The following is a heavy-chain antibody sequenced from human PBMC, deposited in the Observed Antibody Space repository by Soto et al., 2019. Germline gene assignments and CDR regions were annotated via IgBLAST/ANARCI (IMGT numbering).Heavy chain of an antibody. Sequence: GASVKVSCKASGGTFSSYTISWVRQAPGQGLEWMGRIIPILGIANYAQKFQGRVTITADKSTSTAYMELSSLRSEDTAVYYCARDISVKGYSYGITFDYWGQGTLVTVSS. CDR1: GGTFSSYT. V-gene: IGHV1-69*04. J-gene: IGHJ4*02. D-gene: IGHD5-18*01. CDR2: IIPILGIA. CDR3: ARDISVKGYSYGITFDY.